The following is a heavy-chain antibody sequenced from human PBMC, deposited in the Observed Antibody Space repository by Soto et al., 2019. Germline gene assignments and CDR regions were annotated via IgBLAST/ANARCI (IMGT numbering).Heavy chain of an antibody. D-gene: IGHD2-2*02. Sequence: ASVKVSCKASGYTFSGYYIHWLRQAPGQGLEWMGWINPNSGGTNYAQKFQGRVTVARDTPTSTAYMELSRLTSDDTAVYYCARSLTEGYCTITGCYTRPLYGMDVWGQGTTVTVSS. CDR1: GYTFSGYY. V-gene: IGHV1-2*02. CDR2: INPNSGGT. CDR3: ARSLTEGYCTITGCYTRPLYGMDV. J-gene: IGHJ6*02.